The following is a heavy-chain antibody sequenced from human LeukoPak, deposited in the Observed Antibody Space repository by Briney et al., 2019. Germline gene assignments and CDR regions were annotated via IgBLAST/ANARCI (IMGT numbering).Heavy chain of an antibody. CDR2: IYHSGST. Sequence: SETLSLTCTVSGYSISSGYYWGWIRQPPGKGLEWIGSIYHSGSTYYNPSLKSRVTISVDTSKNQFSLKLSSVTAADTAVYYCARVHLHRGFWSGQWPPARGWYYYYYMDVWGKGTTVTVSS. CDR1: GYSISSGYY. D-gene: IGHD3-3*01. J-gene: IGHJ6*03. V-gene: IGHV4-38-2*02. CDR3: ARVHLHRGFWSGQWPPARGWYYYYYMDV.